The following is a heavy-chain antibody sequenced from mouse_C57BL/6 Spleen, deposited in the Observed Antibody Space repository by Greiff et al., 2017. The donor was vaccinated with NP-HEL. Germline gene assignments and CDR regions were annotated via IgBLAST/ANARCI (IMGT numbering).Heavy chain of an antibody. D-gene: IGHD3-2*02. CDR1: GYTFTSYG. Sequence: QVQLQQSGAELARPGASVKLSCKASGYTFTSYGISWVKQRTGQGLEWIGEIYPRSGNTYYNEKFKGKATLTADKSSSTAYMELRSLTSEDSAVYFCARGTAQADTFAYWGQGTLVTVSA. V-gene: IGHV1-81*01. CDR2: IYPRSGNT. J-gene: IGHJ3*01. CDR3: ARGTAQADTFAY.